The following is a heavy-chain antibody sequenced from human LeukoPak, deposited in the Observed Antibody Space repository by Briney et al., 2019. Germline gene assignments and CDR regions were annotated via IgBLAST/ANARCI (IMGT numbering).Heavy chain of an antibody. CDR1: GYTITGYY. J-gene: IGHJ4*02. CDR3: GRDRHWNQGNFDY. CDR2: INPNNGGT. V-gene: IGHV1-2*02. D-gene: IGHD1-1*01. Sequence: ASVKVSCKAFGYTITGYYIHWVRQAAGQGLEWMGWINPNNGGTNSAQKFQGRVTMTRDTSIGTAYMELNRLTYDDTAVYYCGRDRHWNQGNFDYWGQGTLVTVSS.